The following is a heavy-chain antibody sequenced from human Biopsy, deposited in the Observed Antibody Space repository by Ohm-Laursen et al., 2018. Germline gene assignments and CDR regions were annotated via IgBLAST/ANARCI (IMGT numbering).Heavy chain of an antibody. D-gene: IGHD2-8*01. CDR1: GFTFRDYP. V-gene: IGHV3-21*01. J-gene: IGHJ6*02. CDR3: ARDDGFYARTSGMDV. CDR2: INSDASYI. Sequence: SLRLSCAASGFTFRDYPMNWVRQAPGKGLEWVSYINSDASYIYYGVSVRGRFTISRDNAKNSVYLQMNSLRVEDTAVYYCARDDGFYARTSGMDVWGQGTTVTVSS.